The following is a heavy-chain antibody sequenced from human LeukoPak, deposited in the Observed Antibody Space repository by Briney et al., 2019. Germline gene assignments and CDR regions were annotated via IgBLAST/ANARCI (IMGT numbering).Heavy chain of an antibody. CDR1: GGSISSSSYY. J-gene: IGHJ3*02. V-gene: IGHV4-39*07. CDR3: ARDSSGWSFAFDI. CDR2: IYYSGST. Sequence: SETLSLTCTVSGGSISSSSYYWGWIRQPPGKGLEWIGSIYYSGSTYYNPSLKSRITMSVDTSKNQFSLRLSSVTAADTAVYYCARDSSGWSFAFDIWGQGTMVTVSS. D-gene: IGHD6-19*01.